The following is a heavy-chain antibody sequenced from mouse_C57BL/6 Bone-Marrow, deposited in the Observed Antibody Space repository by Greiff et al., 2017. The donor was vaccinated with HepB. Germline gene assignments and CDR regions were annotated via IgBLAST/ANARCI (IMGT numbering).Heavy chain of an antibody. CDR1: GYAFSSSW. J-gene: IGHJ1*03. CDR2: IYPGDGDT. CDR3: ARNPPNYYGSSYVRYFDV. D-gene: IGHD1-1*01. V-gene: IGHV1-82*01. Sequence: QVQLQQSGPELVKPGASVKISCKASGYAFSSSWMNWVKQRPGKGLEWIGRIYPGDGDTNYNGKFKGKATLTADKSSSTAYMQLSSLTSEDSAVYCCARNPPNYYGSSYVRYFDVWGTGTTVTVSS.